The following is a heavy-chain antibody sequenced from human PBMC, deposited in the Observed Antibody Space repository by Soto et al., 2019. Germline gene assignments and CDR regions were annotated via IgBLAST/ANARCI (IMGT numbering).Heavy chain of an antibody. J-gene: IGHJ6*02. CDR3: ARAFVQVPRHRNYYYGMDV. CDR2: IIPIFGTA. Sequence: SVKVSCKASGGTFRSYAISWVRQAPGQGLEWMGGIIPIFGTANYAQKFQGRVTITADESTSTAYMELSSLRSEDTAVYYCARAFVQVPRHRNYYYGMDVWRQGTTVTVSS. D-gene: IGHD1-1*01. CDR1: GGTFRSYA. V-gene: IGHV1-69*13.